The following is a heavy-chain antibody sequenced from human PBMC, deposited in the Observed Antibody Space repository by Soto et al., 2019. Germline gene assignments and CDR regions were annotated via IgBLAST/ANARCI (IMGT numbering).Heavy chain of an antibody. D-gene: IGHD6-19*01. CDR3: ARHHMAATDMYFDY. Sequence: SETLSLTCTVSGGSISSGGYYWSWICQHPGKGLEWIGYIYDNDSTYYNPSLKSRVTMSVDMSRNQFSLELSSVTAADTAVYYCARHHMAATDMYFDYRGQETLVTVSS. CDR1: GGSISSGGYY. CDR2: IYDNDST. J-gene: IGHJ4*02. V-gene: IGHV4-31*03.